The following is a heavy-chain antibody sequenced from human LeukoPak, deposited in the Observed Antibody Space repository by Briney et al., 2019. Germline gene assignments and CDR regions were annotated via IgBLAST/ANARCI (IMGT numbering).Heavy chain of an antibody. CDR3: ARRPSGSFFDY. CDR2: IYYSGST. V-gene: IGHV4-59*01. J-gene: IGHJ4*02. CDR1: GDSISSYY. D-gene: IGHD1-26*01. Sequence: SSETLSLTRTVSGDSISSYYWSWIRQPPGKGLEWIGYIYYSGSTNYNPSLKSRVTISVDTSKNQFSLKLSSVTAADTAVYYCARRPSGSFFDYWGQGTLVTVSS.